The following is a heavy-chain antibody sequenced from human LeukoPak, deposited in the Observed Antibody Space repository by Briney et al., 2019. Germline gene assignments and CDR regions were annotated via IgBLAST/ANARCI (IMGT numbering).Heavy chain of an antibody. V-gene: IGHV3-64D*09. Sequence: GGSLRLSCSASGFTFSSCAMHWVRQAPGKGLEYVSSISSNGGSTYYADSVKGRFTISRDNSKNTLSLQVSSLRAEDTAVYYCARHPAYCGGDCWGQGTLVTVSS. D-gene: IGHD2-21*01. J-gene: IGHJ4*02. CDR1: GFTFSSCA. CDR2: ISSNGGST. CDR3: ARHPAYCGGDC.